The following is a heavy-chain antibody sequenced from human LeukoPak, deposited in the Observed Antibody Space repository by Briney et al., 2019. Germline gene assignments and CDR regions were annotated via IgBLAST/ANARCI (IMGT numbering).Heavy chain of an antibody. CDR1: GGTFSSYA. Sequence: ASVKVSCKASGGTFSSYAISWVRQAPGQGLEWMGGIIPIFGTANYAQKFQGRVTITTDEPTSTAYMELSSLRSEDTAVYYCARGAAMDHFDYWGQGTLVTVSS. D-gene: IGHD5-18*01. CDR2: IIPIFGTA. J-gene: IGHJ4*02. V-gene: IGHV1-69*05. CDR3: ARGAAMDHFDY.